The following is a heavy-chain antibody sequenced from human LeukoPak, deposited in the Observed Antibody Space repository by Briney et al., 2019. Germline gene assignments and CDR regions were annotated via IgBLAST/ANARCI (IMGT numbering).Heavy chain of an antibody. V-gene: IGHV3-30*18. J-gene: IGHJ4*02. CDR1: GFTFSSYG. Sequence: GRSLRLSCAASGFTFSSYGMHWVRQAPGKGLEWVAVISYDGSNKYYADSVKGRFTISRDNSKNTLYPQMNSLRAEDTAVYYCAKARSWYTAPFDYWGQGTLVTVSS. CDR3: AKARSWYTAPFDY. D-gene: IGHD6-13*01. CDR2: ISYDGSNK.